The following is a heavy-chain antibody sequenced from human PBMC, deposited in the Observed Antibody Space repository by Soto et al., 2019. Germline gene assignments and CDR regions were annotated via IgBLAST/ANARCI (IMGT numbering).Heavy chain of an antibody. J-gene: IGHJ6*02. CDR3: ARAPHVRSSWSRCLYQYGMGV. CDR1: GGTLSSYA. CDR2: IIPTFGTT. Sequence: QVQLVQSGAEVKKPGSSVKVSCKASGGTLSSYAISWVRQAPGQGLEWMGGIIPTFGTTNYAQRLLGRGTIPADESTSTAYMELSSLRSEDTAMFYCARAPHVRSSWSRCLYQYGMGVWGQGTTVTVSS. V-gene: IGHV1-69*01. D-gene: IGHD6-13*01.